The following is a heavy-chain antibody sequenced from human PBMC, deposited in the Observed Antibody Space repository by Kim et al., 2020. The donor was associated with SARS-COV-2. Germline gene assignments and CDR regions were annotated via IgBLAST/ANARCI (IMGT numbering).Heavy chain of an antibody. CDR1: GFTFDDYG. V-gene: IGHV3-20*01. CDR2: INWNGGST. CDR3: ARTITMVRGGYYYYGMDV. J-gene: IGHJ6*02. D-gene: IGHD3-10*01. Sequence: GGSLRLSCAASGFTFDDYGMSWVRQAPGKGLEWVAGINWNGGSTGYADSVKGRFTISRDNANNSLYLQMNSLRAEDTALYHCARTITMVRGGYYYYGMDVWGQGTTVTVSS.